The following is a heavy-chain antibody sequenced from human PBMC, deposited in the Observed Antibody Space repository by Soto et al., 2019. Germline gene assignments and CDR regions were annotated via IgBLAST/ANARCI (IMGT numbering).Heavy chain of an antibody. CDR3: ARDAANVVGTGIRWFEP. CDR2: IIPIFGTA. CDR1: GGTFSSCA. V-gene: IGHV1-69*13. J-gene: IGHJ5*02. D-gene: IGHD2-21*02. Sequence: SVKVSCKASGGTFSSCAISWVRQAPGQGLEWMGGIIPIFGTANYAQKSQGRVTITADESTSTAYMELSSLRSEDTAVYYCARDAANVVGTGIRWFEPWCQGTLVTVPS.